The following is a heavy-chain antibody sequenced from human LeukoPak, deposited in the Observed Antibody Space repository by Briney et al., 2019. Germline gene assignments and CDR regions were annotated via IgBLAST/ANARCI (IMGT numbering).Heavy chain of an antibody. J-gene: IGHJ4*02. V-gene: IGHV4-4*07. Sequence: SETLSLTCTVSGGSISGYYWSWIRRPAGKGLEWIGRINTSGSTNYNPSLKSRVTISVDTSKNQFSLKLSSVTAADTAVYYCAREEVGLAFDYWGQGTLVTVSS. CDR3: AREEVGLAFDY. CDR1: GGSISGYY. CDR2: INTSGST.